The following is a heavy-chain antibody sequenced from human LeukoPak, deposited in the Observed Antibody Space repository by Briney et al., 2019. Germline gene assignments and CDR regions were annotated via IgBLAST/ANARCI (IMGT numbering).Heavy chain of an antibody. D-gene: IGHD4-11*01. Sequence: SETLSLTCTVSGTSISSYYWSWIRQPPGKGLEWIGYIYYSGSTNYNPSLKSRVTISVDTSKNQFSLKLSSVTAADTAVYYCARERNYPTYYYYYYMDVWGKGTTVTVSS. CDR3: ARERNYPTYYYYYYMDV. CDR1: GTSISSYY. J-gene: IGHJ6*03. CDR2: IYYSGST. V-gene: IGHV4-59*12.